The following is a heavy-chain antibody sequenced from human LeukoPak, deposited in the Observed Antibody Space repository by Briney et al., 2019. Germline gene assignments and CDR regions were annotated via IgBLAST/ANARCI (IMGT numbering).Heavy chain of an antibody. CDR1: GYTFPSYS. V-gene: IGHV1-46*03. Sequence: ASVKVSCKASGYTFPSYSIHWVRQAPGQGLEWMGVSNPSGASTTYAQKFQGRVTMTRDTSTSTVYMELSSLRPEDTAVYYCAQRPYGDYILYWGQGTLVTVSS. CDR3: AQRPYGDYILY. D-gene: IGHD4-17*01. J-gene: IGHJ4*02. CDR2: SNPSGAST.